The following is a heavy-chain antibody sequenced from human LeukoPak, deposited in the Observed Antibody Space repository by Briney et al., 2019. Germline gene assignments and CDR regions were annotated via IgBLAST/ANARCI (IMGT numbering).Heavy chain of an antibody. Sequence: ASVKVSCKASGYTLNTYGVSWVRQAPGQGLEWMGWISAYNGNTNYAQTFQDRVTITTDTSTSTVYMELRSLTSDDTAVYYCARWDGGSCTPTNGPPGDWFFVLWGRGTLVTFSS. J-gene: IGHJ2*01. V-gene: IGHV1-18*04. CDR3: ARWDGGSCTPTNGPPGDWFFVL. CDR2: ISAYNGNT. CDR1: GYTLNTYG. D-gene: IGHD2-8*01.